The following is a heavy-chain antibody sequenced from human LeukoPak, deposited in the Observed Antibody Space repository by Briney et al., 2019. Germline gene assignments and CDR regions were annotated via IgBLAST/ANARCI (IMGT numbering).Heavy chain of an antibody. CDR1: RDTFTRCA. CDR2: IIPIDGTA. D-gene: IGHD3-10*01. Sequence: SVKVSCKASRDTFTRCAFSWVRQAPGQGLEWMGGIIPIDGTANFGQKFQGRVTITADESTSTAYMELSSLRSEDTAIYYCARDPGAHVRAFDIWGQGTLVTVSS. J-gene: IGHJ3*02. CDR3: ARDPGAHVRAFDI. V-gene: IGHV1-69*13.